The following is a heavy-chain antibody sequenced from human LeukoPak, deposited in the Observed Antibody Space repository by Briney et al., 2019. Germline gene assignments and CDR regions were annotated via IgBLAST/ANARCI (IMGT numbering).Heavy chain of an antibody. J-gene: IGHJ4*02. Sequence: SETLSLTCAVSGYSISSGYYWGWIRQPPGKGLEWIGSISHTGSASSNPSLKSRVTTSLDTSKNQFTLKLTSVTAADTAVYYCARDLGHGGDSDYWGQGTLVAVPS. CDR3: ARDLGHGGDSDY. CDR2: ISHTGSA. V-gene: IGHV4-38-2*02. CDR1: GYSISSGYY. D-gene: IGHD4-23*01.